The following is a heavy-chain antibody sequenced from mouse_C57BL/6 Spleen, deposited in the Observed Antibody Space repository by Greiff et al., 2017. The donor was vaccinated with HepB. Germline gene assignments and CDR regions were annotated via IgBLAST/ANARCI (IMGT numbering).Heavy chain of an antibody. CDR1: GFTFSDYY. D-gene: IGHD2-3*01. CDR3: ARVGDGYYAWFAY. V-gene: IGHV5-16*01. CDR2: INYDGSST. J-gene: IGHJ3*01. Sequence: EVQLQESEGGLVQPGSSMKLSCTASGFTFSDYYMAWVRQVPEKGLEWVANINYDGSSTYYLDSLKSRFIISRDNAKNILYLQMSSLKSEDTATYYCARVGDGYYAWFAYWGQGTLVTVSA.